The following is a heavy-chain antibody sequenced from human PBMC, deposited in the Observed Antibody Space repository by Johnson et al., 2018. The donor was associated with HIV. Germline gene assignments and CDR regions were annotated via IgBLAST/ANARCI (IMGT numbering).Heavy chain of an antibody. V-gene: IGHV3-30*03. CDR3: ARDPTTHNSRLTGDFGAFDI. J-gene: IGHJ3*02. D-gene: IGHD7-27*01. Sequence: QVQLVESGGGVVQPGTSLRLSCAASGFTFSRCGMHWVRQAPSKGLEWAAVISNDGSAKYYAYSVKGRFTISRDNSKNTLYLQMNSLRAEDTAVYYCARDPTTHNSRLTGDFGAFDIWGQGTVVTVSS. CDR1: GFTFSRCG. CDR2: ISNDGSAK.